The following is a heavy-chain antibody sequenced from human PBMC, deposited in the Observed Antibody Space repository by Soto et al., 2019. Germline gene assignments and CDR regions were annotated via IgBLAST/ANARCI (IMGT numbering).Heavy chain of an antibody. CDR2: TYYRSKWYN. CDR3: ARAAVVVPAANYYYGMDV. Sequence: PSQTLSLTCAISGDSVSSNSAAWNWTRQSPSRGLEWLGRTYYRSKWYNDYAVSVKSRITINPDTSKNQFSLQLNTVTPEDTAVYYCARAAVVVPAANYYYGMDVWGQGTTVTVSS. D-gene: IGHD2-2*01. V-gene: IGHV6-1*01. J-gene: IGHJ6*02. CDR1: GDSVSSNSAA.